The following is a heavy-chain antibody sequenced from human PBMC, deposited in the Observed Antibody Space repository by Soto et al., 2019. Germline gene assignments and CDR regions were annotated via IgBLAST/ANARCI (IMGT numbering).Heavy chain of an antibody. J-gene: IGHJ4*02. CDR2: MNPNSGNT. Sequence: QVQLVQSGAEVKKPGASVKVSCKASGYTFTSYDINWVRQATGQGLEWMGWMNPNSGNTGYAQKFQGRVPMTRNTSISTAYMDLSSLRSEDTAVYYCAAARNYDILTGYFGTFDYWGQGTLVTVSS. V-gene: IGHV1-8*01. CDR1: GYTFTSYD. D-gene: IGHD3-9*01. CDR3: AAARNYDILTGYFGTFDY.